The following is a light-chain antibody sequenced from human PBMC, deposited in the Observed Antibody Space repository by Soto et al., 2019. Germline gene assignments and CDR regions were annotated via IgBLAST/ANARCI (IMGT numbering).Light chain of an antibody. CDR3: SSYTSSSTLRV. CDR2: EVS. J-gene: IGLJ3*02. V-gene: IGLV2-14*01. Sequence: QSALTQPASVSGSPGQSITISCTGTSSDVGGYNYVSWYQLHPGKAPKLMIFEVSNRPSGVSNRFSGSKSGNTASLTISGLQAEDEADYYCSSYTSSSTLRVFGGGTKVTVL. CDR1: SSDVGGYNY.